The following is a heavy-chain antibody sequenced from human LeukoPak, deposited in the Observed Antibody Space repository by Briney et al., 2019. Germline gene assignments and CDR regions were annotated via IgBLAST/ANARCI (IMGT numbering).Heavy chain of an antibody. Sequence: AGSLRLPCAASGFTVSNSYMNWVRQAPGKGLEWVSIIYAGGSTYYAGSVEGRFTISRDNSKNTLYLQMNSLRAEDTAVYYCAREEETVKAFGPWGQGTLVTVSS. V-gene: IGHV3-53*01. CDR2: IYAGGST. CDR3: AREEETVKAFGP. D-gene: IGHD4-17*01. J-gene: IGHJ5*02. CDR1: GFTVSNSY.